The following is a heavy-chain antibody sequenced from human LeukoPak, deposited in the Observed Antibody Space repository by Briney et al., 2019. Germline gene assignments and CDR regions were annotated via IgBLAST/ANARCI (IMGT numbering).Heavy chain of an antibody. V-gene: IGHV1-46*01. CDR1: GYTFTSYY. Sequence: ASVKVSCKASGYTFTSYYMHWVRQAPGQGLEWMGIINPSGGSTSYAQKFQGRVTMTRDMSTSTDYMELSSLRSEDTAVYYCARGVRYYSSGSAVDYYYYMDVWGKGTTVTISS. CDR3: ARGVRYYSSGSAVDYYYYMDV. J-gene: IGHJ6*03. CDR2: INPSGGST. D-gene: IGHD3-22*01.